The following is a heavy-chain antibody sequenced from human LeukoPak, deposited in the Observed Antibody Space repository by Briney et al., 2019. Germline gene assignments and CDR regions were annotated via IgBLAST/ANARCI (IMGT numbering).Heavy chain of an antibody. CDR2: IIPILGIA. J-gene: IGHJ4*02. CDR1: GYTFTGYY. CDR3: ARDGVTVTHFDY. V-gene: IGHV1-69*04. D-gene: IGHD4-17*01. Sequence: RRASVKVSCKAAGYTFTGYYMHWVRQAPGQGLEWMGRIIPILGIANYAQKFQGRVTITADKSTSTAYMELSSLRSEDTAVYYCARDGVTVTHFDYWGQGTLVTVSS.